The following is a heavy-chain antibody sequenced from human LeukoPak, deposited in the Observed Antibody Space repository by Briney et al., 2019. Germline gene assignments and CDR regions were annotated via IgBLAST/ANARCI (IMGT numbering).Heavy chain of an antibody. CDR2: ISNSSSYI. CDR3: ARADTYLYDNRGYYTFEY. D-gene: IGHD3-22*01. J-gene: IGHJ4*02. CDR1: GFTFSSYS. Sequence: GGSLRLSCAASGFTFSSYSMSWVRQAPGKGLEWVSSISNSSSYIYYVDSVKGRFTISRDNAKNSLYLQMNSLRVEDTAVYYCARADTYLYDNRGYYTFEYWGQGTLVTVSS. V-gene: IGHV3-21*01.